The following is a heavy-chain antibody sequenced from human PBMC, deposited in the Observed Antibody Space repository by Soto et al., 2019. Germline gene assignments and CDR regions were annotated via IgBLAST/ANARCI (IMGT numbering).Heavy chain of an antibody. CDR3: EGGVVITGNYYYYGMDV. V-gene: IGHV4-39*01. J-gene: IGHJ6*02. CDR2: IYYSGST. Sequence: QLQLQESGPGLVKPSETLSLTCTVSGGSISSSSYYWGWIRQPPGKGLEWIGSIYYSGSTYYNPSLKSRVTISVDTSKNQFSLKLSSVTAADTAVYYCEGGVVITGNYYYYGMDVWGQGTTVTVSS. D-gene: IGHD3-3*01. CDR1: GGSISSSSYY.